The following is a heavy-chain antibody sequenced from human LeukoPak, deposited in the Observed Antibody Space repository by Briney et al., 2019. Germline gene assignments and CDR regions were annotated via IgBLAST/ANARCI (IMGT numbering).Heavy chain of an antibody. CDR2: INHSGST. CDR1: GGSFSGYY. Sequence: SETLSLTCAVYGGSFSGYYWSWIRQPPGKGLEWIGEINHSGSTNYNPSLKSRVTISVDTPKNQFSLKLSSVTAADTAVYYCARGARGYSSGWYGYWGQGTLVTVSS. CDR3: ARGARGYSSGWYGY. V-gene: IGHV4-34*01. J-gene: IGHJ4*02. D-gene: IGHD6-19*01.